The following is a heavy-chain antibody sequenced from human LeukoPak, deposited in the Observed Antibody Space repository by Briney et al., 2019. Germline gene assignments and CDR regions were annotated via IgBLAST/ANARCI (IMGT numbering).Heavy chain of an antibody. CDR1: GFTVSSNY. J-gene: IGHJ2*01. Sequence: GGSLRLSCAASGFTVSSNYMSWVRQAPGKGLEWVSSITSSSTDIYYADSVKGRFTMSRDDAKKSLYLQMNSLRAEDTAVYYCATDFYCSGGSCSLFDLWGRGTLVTVSS. V-gene: IGHV3-21*01. D-gene: IGHD2-15*01. CDR2: ITSSSTDI. CDR3: ATDFYCSGGSCSLFDL.